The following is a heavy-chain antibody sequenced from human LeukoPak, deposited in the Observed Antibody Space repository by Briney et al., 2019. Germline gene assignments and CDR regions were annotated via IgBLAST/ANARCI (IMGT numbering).Heavy chain of an antibody. CDR2: INQDGSEE. CDR1: GFTFSDYW. CDR3: AKSPVVPAAIIYWFDP. J-gene: IGHJ5*02. Sequence: GGSLRLSCAASGFTFSDYWMSWVRQAPGKGLEWVANINQDGSEEYYVDSVKGRFTISRDNAKNSVYLQMNSLRAEDTAVYYCAKSPVVPAAIIYWFDPWGQGILVTVSS. V-gene: IGHV3-7*03. D-gene: IGHD2-2*01.